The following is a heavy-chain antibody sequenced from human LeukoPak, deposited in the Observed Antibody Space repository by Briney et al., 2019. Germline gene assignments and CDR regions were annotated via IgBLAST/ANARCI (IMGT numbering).Heavy chain of an antibody. J-gene: IGHJ5*02. CDR3: ARDTSGSTNWFDP. D-gene: IGHD3-22*01. CDR2: ISSSSSYT. V-gene: IGHV3-11*05. Sequence: PGGSLRLSCAASGFTFSDYYMSWIRQAPGKGLEWVSYISSSSSYTDYADSVKGRFTISRDNAKNSLYLQMNSLRAEDTAVYYCARDTSGSTNWFDPWGQGTLVTVSS. CDR1: GFTFSDYY.